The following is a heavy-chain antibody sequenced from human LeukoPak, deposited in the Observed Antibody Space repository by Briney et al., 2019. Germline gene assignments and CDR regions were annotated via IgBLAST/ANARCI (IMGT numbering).Heavy chain of an antibody. CDR1: GYTFTSYG. Sequence: GASVKVSCKASGYTFTSYGISWVRQAPGQGLEWMGWISAYNGNTNYAQKLQGRVTMTTDTSTSTAYMELRSLRSDDTAVYYCARILTPADGDYADNFDYWGREPWSPSPQ. CDR2: ISAYNGNT. V-gene: IGHV1-18*01. CDR3: ARILTPADGDYADNFDY. D-gene: IGHD4-17*01. J-gene: IGHJ4*02.